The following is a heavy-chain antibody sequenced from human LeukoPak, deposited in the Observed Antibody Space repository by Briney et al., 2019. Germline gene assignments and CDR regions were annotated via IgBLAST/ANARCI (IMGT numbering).Heavy chain of an antibody. D-gene: IGHD3-9*01. CDR1: GFTFDEYG. CDR3: ARRGARLRYFDWMSSFDY. J-gene: IGHJ4*02. Sequence: GGSLRLSCAASGFTFDEYGMSWVRQAPGKGLDWVSGISLNGGSSGYADSVKGRFTISRDNSKNTLYLQMNSLRAEDTAVYYCARRGARLRYFDWMSSFDYWGQGTLVTVSS. V-gene: IGHV3-20*04. CDR2: ISLNGGSS.